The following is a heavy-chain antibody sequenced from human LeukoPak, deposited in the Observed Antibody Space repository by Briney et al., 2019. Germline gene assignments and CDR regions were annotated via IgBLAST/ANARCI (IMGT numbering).Heavy chain of an antibody. CDR3: ARRDQLTYKIDY. V-gene: IGHV3-23*01. J-gene: IGHJ4*02. Sequence: GGSLRLSCAASGFTFSSYAMSWVRQAPGKGLEWVSAISGSGGSTYYADSVKGRFTISRDNSKNTLYLQMNSLRAEDTAVYYCARRDQLTYKIDYWGQGTLVTVSS. CDR2: ISGSGGST. D-gene: IGHD2-2*01. CDR1: GFTFSSYA.